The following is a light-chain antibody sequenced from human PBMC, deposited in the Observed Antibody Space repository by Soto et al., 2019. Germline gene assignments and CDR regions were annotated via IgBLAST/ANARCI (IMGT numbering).Light chain of an antibody. CDR1: QSVSSQ. CDR2: GAS. V-gene: IGKV3-20*01. J-gene: IGKJ4*01. CDR3: QQYGSSPVLT. Sequence: ELVLTQSPGTLSLSPGERATLSCRASQSVSSQLAWYQHKPGQAPRLLIYGASSRATGIPDRFSGSGSGTDFTLTISRLEPGDFAVYYCQQYGSSPVLTFGGGPKV.